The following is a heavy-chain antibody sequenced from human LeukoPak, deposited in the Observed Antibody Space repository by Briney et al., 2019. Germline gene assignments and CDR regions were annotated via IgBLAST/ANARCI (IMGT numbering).Heavy chain of an antibody. J-gene: IGHJ4*02. CDR1: GGSFSGYY. V-gene: IGHV4-34*01. CDR2: IKHSGST. CDR3: ARGKGYSYGFSPSDC. D-gene: IGHD5-18*01. Sequence: SETLSLTCAVYGGSFSGYYCSWIRQPPGKGLEWIGEIKHSGSTNYNPSLRSRVTISVDTPKNQFSLKLSSVTAADTAVYYCARGKGYSYGFSPSDCWGQGTLVTVSS.